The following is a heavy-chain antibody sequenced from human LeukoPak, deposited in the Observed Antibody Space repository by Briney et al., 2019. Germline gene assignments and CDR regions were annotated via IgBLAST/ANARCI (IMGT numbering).Heavy chain of an antibody. Sequence: SETPSLTCAVYGGSFSGYYWSWIRQPPGKGLEWIGEINHSGSTNYNPSLKSRVTISVDTSKNQFSLKLSSVTAADTAVYYCARPKGYCSSTSCHNWFDPWGQGTLVTVSS. CDR2: INHSGST. V-gene: IGHV4-34*01. J-gene: IGHJ5*02. CDR3: ARPKGYCSSTSCHNWFDP. D-gene: IGHD2-2*01. CDR1: GGSFSGYY.